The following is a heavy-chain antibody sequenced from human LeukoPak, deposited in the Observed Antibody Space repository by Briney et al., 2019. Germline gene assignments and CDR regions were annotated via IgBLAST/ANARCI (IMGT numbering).Heavy chain of an antibody. D-gene: IGHD3-22*01. J-gene: IGHJ4*02. V-gene: IGHV3-23*01. CDR1: GFTFSSYA. CDR2: ISGSGGST. CDR3: AKVPGYYYDSSGYYYSDY. Sequence: PGGSLRLSCAASGFTFSSYAMSWVRQAPGKGLEWVSAISGSGGSTYYADSVKGRFTISRDNSKNTLYLQMNSLRAEDTAVYYCAKVPGYYYDSSGYYYSDYWGQGTLVTVPS.